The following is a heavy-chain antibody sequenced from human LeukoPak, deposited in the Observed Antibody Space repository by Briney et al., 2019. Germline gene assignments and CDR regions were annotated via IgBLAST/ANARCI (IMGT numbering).Heavy chain of an antibody. V-gene: IGHV3-30*02. CDR3: AKDARYSSSWYYFDY. D-gene: IGHD6-13*01. J-gene: IGHJ4*02. Sequence: QPGGSLRLSCAASGFTFSSYGMHWVRQAPGKALEWVAFIRYDGSNKYYADSVKGRFTISRDNSKNTMYLQMNSLRAEDTAVYYCAKDARYSSSWYYFDYWGQGTLVTVSS. CDR2: IRYDGSNK. CDR1: GFTFSSYG.